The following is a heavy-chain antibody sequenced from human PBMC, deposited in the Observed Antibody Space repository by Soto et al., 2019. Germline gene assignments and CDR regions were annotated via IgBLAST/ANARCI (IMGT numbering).Heavy chain of an antibody. J-gene: IGHJ4*02. V-gene: IGHV1-46*01. Sequence: QAQLVQSGAEVKKPGASVKVSCKASGYTFTEYYIHWVRQAPGQGLEWMGLIKPRGGSTAYSQRCQEAVGMSRDTSTRTDYMERRSLRSEDTAVYYCARGPNRYSSSSLAYWGRGSLVTVSS. D-gene: IGHD6-6*01. CDR1: GYTFTEYY. CDR3: ARGPNRYSSSSLAY. CDR2: IKPRGGST.